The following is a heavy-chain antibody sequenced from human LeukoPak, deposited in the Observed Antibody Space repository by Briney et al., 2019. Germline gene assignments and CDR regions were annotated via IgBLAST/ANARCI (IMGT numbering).Heavy chain of an antibody. V-gene: IGHV1-46*03. CDR3: ARHGSGRYYPAEGRVDY. CDR2: INTSVGGT. CDR1: GYGFTSYY. Sequence: GAAVTVSFTACGYGFTSYYIHLVRQAPGQGIEGMGIINTSVGGTTYARKFQGRVTITRDTSTSTAYMELSSLRSEDTAVYYCARHGSGRYYPAEGRVDYWGQGTLVTVSS. J-gene: IGHJ4*02. D-gene: IGHD3-10*01.